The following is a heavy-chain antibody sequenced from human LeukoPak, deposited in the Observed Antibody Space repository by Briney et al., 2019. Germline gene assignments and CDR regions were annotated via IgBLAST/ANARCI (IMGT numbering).Heavy chain of an antibody. CDR2: IYTSGST. J-gene: IGHJ4*02. CDR3: AIDFYSSGWFDY. CDR1: GGSISSYY. Sequence: SETLSLTCTVSGGSISSYYWSWIRQPAGKGLEWIGRIYTSGSTNYNPSLKSRVTMSVDTSKNQFSLKLSSVTAADTAVYYCAIDFYSSGWFDYWGQGTLVTVSS. V-gene: IGHV4-4*07. D-gene: IGHD6-19*01.